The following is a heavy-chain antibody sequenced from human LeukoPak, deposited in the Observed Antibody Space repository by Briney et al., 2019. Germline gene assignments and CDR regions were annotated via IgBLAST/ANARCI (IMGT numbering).Heavy chain of an antibody. D-gene: IGHD5-12*01. CDR1: GFTFSSYD. CDR3: ARVGAIPTDDAFDI. CDR2: IGTAGDT. V-gene: IGHV3-13*01. J-gene: IGHJ3*02. Sequence: GGSLRLSCAASGFTFSSYDMHWVRQATGKGLEWVSAIGTAGDTYYPGSVKGRFTISRENAKSSLYLQMNSLRAGDTAVCYCARVGAIPTDDAFDIWGQGTMVTVSS.